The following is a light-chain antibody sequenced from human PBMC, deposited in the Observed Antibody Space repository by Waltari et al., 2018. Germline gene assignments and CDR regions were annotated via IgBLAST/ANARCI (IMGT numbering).Light chain of an antibody. CDR3: TSYASSNTLVV. J-gene: IGLJ2*01. CDR1: SSDVGGYNY. V-gene: IGLV2-14*01. Sequence: QSALTQPASVSGSPGQSITIPCTGTSSDVGGYNYVSWYQQHPGKAPKVMIYEVSNRPSGVSNRFSGSKSGNTASLTISGLQAEDEADYYCTSYASSNTLVVFGGGTKLTVL. CDR2: EVS.